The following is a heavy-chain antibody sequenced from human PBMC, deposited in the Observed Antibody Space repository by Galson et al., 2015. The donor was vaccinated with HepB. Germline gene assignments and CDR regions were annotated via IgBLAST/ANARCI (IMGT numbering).Heavy chain of an antibody. Sequence: SLRLSCAASGFTFSSYAMHWVRQAPGKGLEWVAVISYDGSNKYYADSVKGRFTISRDNSKNTLYLQMNSLRAEDTAVYYCARDPYGDYGGAFDIWGQGTMVTASS. CDR2: ISYDGSNK. J-gene: IGHJ3*02. V-gene: IGHV3-30-3*01. CDR1: GFTFSSYA. D-gene: IGHD4-17*01. CDR3: ARDPYGDYGGAFDI.